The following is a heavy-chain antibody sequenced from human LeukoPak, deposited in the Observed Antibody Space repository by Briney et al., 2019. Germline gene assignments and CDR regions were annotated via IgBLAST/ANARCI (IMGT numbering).Heavy chain of an antibody. D-gene: IGHD2/OR15-2a*01. CDR2: FDPEDGET. J-gene: IGHJ5*02. CDR3: ARDQTPAWLGNSWFGP. Sequence: ASVKVSCKVSGYTLTELSMHWVRQAPGKGLEWMGGFDPEDGETIYAQKFQGRVTITTDESTSTAYMELSSQRSEDTAVYYCARDQTPAWLGNSWFGPWGQGTLVTVSS. CDR1: GYTLTELS. V-gene: IGHV1-24*01.